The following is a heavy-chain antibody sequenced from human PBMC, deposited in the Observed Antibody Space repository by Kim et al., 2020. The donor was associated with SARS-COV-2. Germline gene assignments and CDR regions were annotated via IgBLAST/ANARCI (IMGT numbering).Heavy chain of an antibody. V-gene: IGHV3-11*01. J-gene: IGHJ3*01. D-gene: IGHD6-19*01. Sequence: LKGRFTTSRHTAQNSLYLQMTGLRAEDTAVYYCAKTVAGRIDAFDVWGQGTMVTVSS. CDR3: AKTVAGRIDAFDV.